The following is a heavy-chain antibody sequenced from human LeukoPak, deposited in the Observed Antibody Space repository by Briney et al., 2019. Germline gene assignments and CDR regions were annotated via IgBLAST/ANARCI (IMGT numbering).Heavy chain of an antibody. D-gene: IGHD6-25*01. CDR1: GASFSGYY. CDR3: ASSRGYTSGLWYYYMDV. CDR2: INNSGTT. J-gene: IGHJ6*03. V-gene: IGHV4-34*01. Sequence: PSETLSLTCAVYGASFSGYYWSWSRQPPGHWLEWIAEINNSGTTNYNPSLNGRVTISVDTSKNQFSLRLSSVTAADTAVYYCASSRGYTSGLWYYYMDVWGKGTTVTVSS.